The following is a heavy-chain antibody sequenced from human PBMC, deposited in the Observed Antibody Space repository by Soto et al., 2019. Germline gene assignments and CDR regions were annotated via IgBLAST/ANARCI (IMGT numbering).Heavy chain of an antibody. J-gene: IGHJ2*01. CDR3: ARGNHRWLQLWYFDL. Sequence: VQLVQSGAEVKKPGSSVTVSCKASGGTFSSYTISWVRQVPGQGLEWMGGIIPIFGTANYAQKFQGRVTITADESTSPAYMELSSLRSEDTAVYYCARGNHRWLQLWYFDLWGRGTLVTVSS. CDR2: IIPIFGTA. D-gene: IGHD5-12*01. V-gene: IGHV1-69*12. CDR1: GGTFSSYT.